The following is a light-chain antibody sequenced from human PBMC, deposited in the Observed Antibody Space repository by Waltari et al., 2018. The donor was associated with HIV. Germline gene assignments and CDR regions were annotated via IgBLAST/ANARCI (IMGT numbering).Light chain of an antibody. CDR3: QSYDSSLTGSV. CDR2: GNN. J-gene: IGLJ2*01. CDR1: SSTLGADYC. V-gene: IGLV1-40*01. Sequence: QSLLTQRPSVSGAPGPRVNSSCPGTSSTLGADYCVHWYQQVPGTAPKLLIYGNNNRPSGVPDRFSASKSGASPSLAITGLQAEDEADYYCQSYDSSLTGSVFGGGTKLTVL.